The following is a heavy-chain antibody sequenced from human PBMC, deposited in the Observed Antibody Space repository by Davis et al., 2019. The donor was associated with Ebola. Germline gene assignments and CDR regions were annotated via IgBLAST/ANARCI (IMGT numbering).Heavy chain of an antibody. J-gene: IGHJ6*04. CDR2: IYYSGST. Sequence: LRLSCTVSGGSISSGGYYWSWIRQHPGKGLEWIGYIYYSGSTYYNPSLKSRVTISVDTSKNQFSLKLSSVTAADTAVYYCARDVYSYGVNVWGKGTTVTVSS. CDR3: ARDVYSYGVNV. CDR1: GGSISSGGYY. V-gene: IGHV4-31*03. D-gene: IGHD5-18*01.